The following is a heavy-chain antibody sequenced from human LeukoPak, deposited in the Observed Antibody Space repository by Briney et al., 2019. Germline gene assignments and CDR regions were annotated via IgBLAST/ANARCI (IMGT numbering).Heavy chain of an antibody. CDR2: IYYSGTT. V-gene: IGHV4-59*01. D-gene: IGHD4-17*01. Sequence: SETLSLTRTVSGGSISHYYWSWIRQSTGKGLEWIGYIYYSGTTNYNPSLKSRVTISVDTSRNQFSLQLRSVTAADTAVYYCAREDPQTTVPEGMDVWGQGTTVIVSS. CDR3: AREDPQTTVPEGMDV. CDR1: GGSISHYY. J-gene: IGHJ6*02.